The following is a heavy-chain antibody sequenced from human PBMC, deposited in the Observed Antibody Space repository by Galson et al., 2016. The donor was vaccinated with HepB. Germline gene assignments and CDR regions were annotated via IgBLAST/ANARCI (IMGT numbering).Heavy chain of an antibody. J-gene: IGHJ4*02. V-gene: IGHV5-10-1*01. CDR2: IDPSDSYT. CDR1: ENSFTKYW. D-gene: IGHD6-19*01. CDR3: ASPTRPYSTGWFVDY. Sequence: QSGAEVKKPEESLRISCKGSENSFTKYWINWVRQMPGKGLEWMGRIDPSDSYTNYSPSFQGHVTISVDRSISTAYLQWSSLKASDTAIYYCASPTRPYSTGWFVDYWGPGTLVTVSS.